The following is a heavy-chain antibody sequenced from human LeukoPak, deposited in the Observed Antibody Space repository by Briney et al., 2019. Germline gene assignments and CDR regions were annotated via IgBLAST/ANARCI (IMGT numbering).Heavy chain of an antibody. CDR2: IYYSGTT. CDR3: ARVWIWSGYSSGWYDY. D-gene: IGHD6-19*01. Sequence: PSETLSLTCTVSGGSISSSSYYWGWLRQPPGKGLEWIGSIYYSGTTYYNPSLKSRVTISVDTSKNQFSLKLSSVTAADTAVYYCARVWIWSGYSSGWYDYWGQGTLVTVSS. V-gene: IGHV4-39*07. J-gene: IGHJ4*02. CDR1: GGSISSSSYY.